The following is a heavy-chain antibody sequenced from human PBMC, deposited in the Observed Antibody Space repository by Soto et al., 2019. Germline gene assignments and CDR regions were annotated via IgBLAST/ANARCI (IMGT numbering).Heavy chain of an antibody. Sequence: PSETLSLTCTVSGGSISSSSYYWRWIRQPPGKGLEWIGSIYYSGSTYYNPSLKSRVAISVDTSKNQFSLKLSSVTAADTAVYYCARLYGDYVEYWGQGTLVTVS. V-gene: IGHV4-39*01. J-gene: IGHJ4*02. D-gene: IGHD4-17*01. CDR2: IYYSGST. CDR3: ARLYGDYVEY. CDR1: GGSISSSSYY.